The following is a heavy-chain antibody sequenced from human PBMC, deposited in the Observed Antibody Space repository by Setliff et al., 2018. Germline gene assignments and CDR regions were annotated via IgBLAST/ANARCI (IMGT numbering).Heavy chain of an antibody. D-gene: IGHD6-19*01. J-gene: IGHJ5*02. Sequence: WASVKVSCKVSGYTLTELSMHWVRQAPGKGLEWMGGFDPEDGETIYAQKFQGRVTMTEDTSTDTAYMELSSLRSEDTAVYYCATDKMAVAGTWFDPWGQGTLVTVSS. V-gene: IGHV1-24*01. CDR1: GYTLTELS. CDR2: FDPEDGET. CDR3: ATDKMAVAGTWFDP.